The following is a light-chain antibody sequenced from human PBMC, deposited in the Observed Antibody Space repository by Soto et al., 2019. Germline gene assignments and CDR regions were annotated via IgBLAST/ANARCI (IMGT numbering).Light chain of an antibody. CDR1: QSVSNF. CDR2: DTY. J-gene: IGKJ5*01. Sequence: EILLTQSPATLSLSPGKRDTRSCRASQSVSNFLAWYQQKPGQANRLIIYDTYNRATGITDRFSGSGSGTDFTLTIKNLDPEDFAVYYCQRRSYWQITFGQGTRLEIK. CDR3: QRRSYWQIT. V-gene: IGKV3-11*01.